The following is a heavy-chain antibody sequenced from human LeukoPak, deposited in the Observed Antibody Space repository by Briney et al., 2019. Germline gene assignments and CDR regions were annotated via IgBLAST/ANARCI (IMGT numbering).Heavy chain of an antibody. CDR1: GFTFTSYA. J-gene: IGHJ4*02. CDR2: ISGSGGST. CDR3: AKSPEGVRNY. V-gene: IGHV3-23*01. D-gene: IGHD2-2*01. Sequence: GGSLRLSCAASGFTFTSYAMTWVRQAPGKGLEWVSAISGSGGSTYYADSVKGRFTISRDNSKNTLYLQMNSLRAEDTAVYYCAKSPEGVRNYWGQGTLVTVSS.